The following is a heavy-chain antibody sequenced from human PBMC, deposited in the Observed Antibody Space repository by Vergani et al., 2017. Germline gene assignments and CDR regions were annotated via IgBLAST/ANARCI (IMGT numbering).Heavy chain of an antibody. Sequence: QVHLVESGAEVKKPGSSVKVSCKASGGTFSSYAISWVRQAPGQGLEWMGGIIPIFGTANYAQKFQGRVTITADESTSTAYMELSSLRSEDTAVYYCARVVGDVLRFLRYYCMDVWGKGTTVTVSS. V-gene: IGHV1-69*01. CDR3: ARVVGDVLRFLRYYCMDV. J-gene: IGHJ6*03. CDR1: GGTFSSYA. D-gene: IGHD3-3*01. CDR2: IIPIFGTA.